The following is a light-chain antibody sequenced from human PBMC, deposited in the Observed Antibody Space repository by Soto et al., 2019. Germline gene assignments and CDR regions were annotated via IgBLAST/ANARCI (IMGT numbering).Light chain of an antibody. CDR2: GAS. J-gene: IGKJ1*01. V-gene: IGKV3-20*01. CDR1: QSVSSSY. CDR3: QQYGSSRWT. Sequence: EIVLTQSPGTLSLSPGERATLSCRASQSVSSSYFAWYQQKPGQAPRLLIYGASSRATGIPDRFSGSGSGTDFTLTISRLEPEDVAVYYWQQYGSSRWTFGQGTKVEIK.